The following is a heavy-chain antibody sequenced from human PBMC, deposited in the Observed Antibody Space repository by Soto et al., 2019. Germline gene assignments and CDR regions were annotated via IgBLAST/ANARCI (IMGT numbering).Heavy chain of an antibody. CDR1: GFSLSASGAS. J-gene: IGHJ5*02. Sequence: PTQTLRLTCALSGFSLSASGASVGWIRQPPGKALEWLAHIYWNDDKRYSPSLRSRLTISKDTSKNQVVLTFTNMDPADTDTYYCVHRLDVPGLAFDPWGQGTLVTVSS. D-gene: IGHD3-10*02. CDR3: VHRLDVPGLAFDP. CDR2: IYWNDDK. V-gene: IGHV2-5*01.